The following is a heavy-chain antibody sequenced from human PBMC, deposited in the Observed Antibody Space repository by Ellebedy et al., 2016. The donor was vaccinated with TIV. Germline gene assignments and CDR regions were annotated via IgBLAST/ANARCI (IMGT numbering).Heavy chain of an antibody. CDR3: ARPRYSTSWPDAFNL. CDR2: IYPGDSQT. D-gene: IGHD6-13*01. Sequence: GESLKISCKGSGSSFSTYWIGWVRQMSGKGLEWVAFIYPGDSQTRYSPSFQGQVTVSADKFIPTAYLQWSSLQASDTAIYYCARPRYSTSWPDAFNLWGQGTMVTVSS. V-gene: IGHV5-51*01. J-gene: IGHJ3*01. CDR1: GSSFSTYW.